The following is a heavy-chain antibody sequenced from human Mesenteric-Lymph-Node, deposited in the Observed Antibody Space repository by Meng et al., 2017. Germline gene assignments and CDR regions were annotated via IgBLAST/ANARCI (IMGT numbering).Heavy chain of an antibody. D-gene: IGHD2-21*02. CDR3: ARVGAYCGGDCYHPR. CDR1: GASLSSRYW. V-gene: IGHV4-4*02. CDR2: ISYNGGT. Sequence: CGPGLVRPSGTLSPACTVAGASLSSRYWWSWLRQPPGKGLEWIGEISYNGGTVYNPSLKGRVTISVDESKNQFSLRLSSVTAADTAVYYCARVGAYCGGDCYHPRWGQGTLVTVSS. J-gene: IGHJ4*02.